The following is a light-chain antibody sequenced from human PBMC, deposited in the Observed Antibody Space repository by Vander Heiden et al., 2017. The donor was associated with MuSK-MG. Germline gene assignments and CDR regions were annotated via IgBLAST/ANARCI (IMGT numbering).Light chain of an antibody. CDR3: QSGDISNVV. CDR1: LLGDKC. Sequence: YELTQPPSVSVPPGQTASITCSGVLLGDKCTCWDQQNPSRSPMLVIYQHSKRPTRFPARFSGSHSGNTATLTIHVSQAMDEGDYYWQSGDISNVVFGGGTKLTVL. J-gene: IGLJ2*01. CDR2: QHS. V-gene: IGLV3-1*01.